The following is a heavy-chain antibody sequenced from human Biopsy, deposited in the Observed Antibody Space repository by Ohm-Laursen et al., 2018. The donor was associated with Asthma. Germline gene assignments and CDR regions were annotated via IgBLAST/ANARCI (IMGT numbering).Heavy chain of an antibody. V-gene: IGHV4-59*07. CDR1: GGSISSYY. D-gene: IGHD6-19*01. J-gene: IGHJ6*02. CDR3: ASGGIAVAGPSHYYYYYGMGV. CDR2: IYYSGST. Sequence: SDTLSLTCTVSGGSISSYYWSWIRQPPGKGLEWIGYIYYSGSTNYNPSLKSRVTISVDTSKNQFSLKLSSVTAADTAVYYCASGGIAVAGPSHYYYYYGMGVWGQGTTVIVS.